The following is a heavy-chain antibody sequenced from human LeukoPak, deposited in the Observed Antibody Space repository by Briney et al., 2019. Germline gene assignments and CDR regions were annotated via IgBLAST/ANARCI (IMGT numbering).Heavy chain of an antibody. Sequence: ASVKVSCKASGYTFTSYGISWVRQAPGQGLEWMGWISAYNGNTNYAQKLQGRVTMTTDTSTSTAYMELRSLRSDDTAVYYCARVEYSSSWPDFDYWGQGTLVTVSS. J-gene: IGHJ4*02. V-gene: IGHV1-18*01. CDR1: GYTFTSYG. D-gene: IGHD6-13*01. CDR3: ARVEYSSSWPDFDY. CDR2: ISAYNGNT.